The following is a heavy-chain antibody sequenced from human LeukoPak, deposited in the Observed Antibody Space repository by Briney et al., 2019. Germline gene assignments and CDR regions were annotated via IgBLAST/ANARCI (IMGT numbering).Heavy chain of an antibody. CDR1: GYTLTELS. J-gene: IGHJ5*02. Sequence: GASVKVSCKVSGYTLTELSMHWVRQAPGKGLEWMGGFDPEDGETIYAQKFQGRVTMTEDTSADTAYMELSSLRSEDTAVYYCATGRITMVRGVRNWFDPWGQGTLVTVSS. V-gene: IGHV1-24*01. CDR2: FDPEDGET. D-gene: IGHD3-10*01. CDR3: ATGRITMVRGVRNWFDP.